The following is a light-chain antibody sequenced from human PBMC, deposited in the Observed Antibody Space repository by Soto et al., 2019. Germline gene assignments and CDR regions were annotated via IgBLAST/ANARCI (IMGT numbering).Light chain of an antibody. V-gene: IGLV2-23*02. CDR2: EVS. CDR1: SSDVGNYNL. J-gene: IGLJ1*01. Sequence: QPVLTQPASVSGSPGQSITISCTGTSSDVGNYNLVSWYQHRPSKGPKLVIYEVSKRPSGVSNRFSGFKSGNTASLTISGLQAEDEADYYCCSYAGSPYVFGTGTKVTVL. CDR3: CSYAGSPYV.